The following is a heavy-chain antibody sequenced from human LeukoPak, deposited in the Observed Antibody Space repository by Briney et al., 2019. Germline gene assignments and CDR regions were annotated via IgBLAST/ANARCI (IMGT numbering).Heavy chain of an antibody. CDR1: GASISSYY. CDR2: IYTSGST. CDR3: ARGPVDTTYLGFDY. J-gene: IGHJ4*02. Sequence: SETLSLTCTVSGASISSYYWSWIRQPAGKGLEWIGRIYTSGSTNYNPSLKSRVTISVDKSKNQLSLKLSSVTAADTAVYYCARGPVDTTYLGFDYWGQGTLVIVSS. V-gene: IGHV4-4*07. D-gene: IGHD5-18*01.